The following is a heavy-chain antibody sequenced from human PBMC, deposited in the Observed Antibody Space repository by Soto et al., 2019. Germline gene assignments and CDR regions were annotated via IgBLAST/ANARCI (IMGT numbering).Heavy chain of an antibody. D-gene: IGHD3-10*01. CDR1: DTSTSSSSYY. V-gene: IGHV4-39*01. CDR2: IYYSGST. Sequence: SDTLSLTSTVSDTSTSSSSYYWGCFRQPPGKGLDWIGSIYYSGSTYYNPSLKSRVTISVDTSKNQFSLMLESVTVTDTAVYYCARHGFGSLHGLVDVWGQGTTVT. CDR3: ARHGFGSLHGLVDV. J-gene: IGHJ6*02.